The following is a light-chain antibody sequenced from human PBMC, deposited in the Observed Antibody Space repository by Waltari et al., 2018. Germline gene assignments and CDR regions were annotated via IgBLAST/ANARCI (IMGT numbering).Light chain of an antibody. V-gene: IGLV2-23*01. CDR3: CSYTGPTFYV. CDR1: SNDIGRSDF. J-gene: IGLJ1*01. CDR2: ETN. Sequence: QSALTQPASVSGSPGQSIAISCPGSSNDIGRSDFLSWFQQEPGKAPKLIIYETNKRPSGVSDRFSGSKSGNTASLTISGLQAEDEADYYCCSYTGPTFYVFGPATKVTVL.